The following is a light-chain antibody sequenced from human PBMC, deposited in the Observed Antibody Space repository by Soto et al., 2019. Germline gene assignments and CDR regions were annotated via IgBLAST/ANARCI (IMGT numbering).Light chain of an antibody. V-gene: IGKV1-12*01. CDR2: AAS. J-gene: IGKJ4*01. CDR1: QGISSW. Sequence: DIPMTHSPSSVAASLGDRVTITCRASQGISSWLSRYQQKPGKAPKLLIYAASSWQSGVPSRISGSGSGTDFTLTINSLQHECFATYYCQQANSFPLTFGGGTKVEIK. CDR3: QQANSFPLT.